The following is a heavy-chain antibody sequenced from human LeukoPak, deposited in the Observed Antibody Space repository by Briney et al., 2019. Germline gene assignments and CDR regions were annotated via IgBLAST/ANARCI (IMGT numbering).Heavy chain of an antibody. Sequence: SETLSLTCSVSGVSISDYYWTWFRQPAGKGLEWIGRIYTSGSTNYNPSLKTRVTMSVDTSKNQFSLKLSSVTAADTAVYYCARGPLTVTRGFDPWGQGTLVTVSS. CDR1: GVSISDYY. D-gene: IGHD4-17*01. CDR3: ARGPLTVTRGFDP. J-gene: IGHJ5*02. CDR2: IYTSGST. V-gene: IGHV4-4*07.